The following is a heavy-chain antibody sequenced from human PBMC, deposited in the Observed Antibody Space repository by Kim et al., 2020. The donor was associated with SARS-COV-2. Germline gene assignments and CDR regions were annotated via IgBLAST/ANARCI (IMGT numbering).Heavy chain of an antibody. V-gene: IGHV1-69*05. CDR3: ARISGYDGGYFDY. Sequence: NYAQKFQGRGTCATAESPSTAYMELSSLRSEDTAVYYCARISGYDGGYFDYWGQGTLVTVSS. D-gene: IGHD5-12*01. J-gene: IGHJ4*02.